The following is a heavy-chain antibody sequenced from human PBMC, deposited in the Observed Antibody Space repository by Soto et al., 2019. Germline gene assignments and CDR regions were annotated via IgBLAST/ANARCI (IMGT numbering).Heavy chain of an antibody. CDR1: GYSFTSYW. J-gene: IGHJ4*02. CDR2: IDPSDSYT. V-gene: IGHV5-10-1*01. CDR3: ARVPIVRVTMTYNDY. Sequence: GESLKISCKGSGYSFTSYWISWVRQMPGKGLEWMGRIDPSDSYTNYSPSFQGHVTISADKSISTAYLQWSSLKASDTAMYYCARVPIVRVTMTYNDYWGQGTPVTVSS. D-gene: IGHD3-22*01.